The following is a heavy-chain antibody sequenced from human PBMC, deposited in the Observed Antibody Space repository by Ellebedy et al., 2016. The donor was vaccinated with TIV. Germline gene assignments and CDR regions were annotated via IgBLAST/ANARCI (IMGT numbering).Heavy chain of an antibody. CDR1: GFTFTNYW. CDR2: IKEDGSDK. CDR3: SSDLAH. Sequence: GESLKISXAASGFTFTNYWMTWVRQAPGKGLEWVANIKEDGSDKYYVDSVKGRFTISRDNAKKSLYLQLNSLRAEDTAVYYCSSDLAHWGQGTLVTVSS. J-gene: IGHJ4*02. V-gene: IGHV3-7*01.